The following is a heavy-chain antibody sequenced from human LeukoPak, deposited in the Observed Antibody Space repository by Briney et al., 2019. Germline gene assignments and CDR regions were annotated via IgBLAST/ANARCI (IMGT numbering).Heavy chain of an antibody. V-gene: IGHV3-23*01. CDR2: IRGNGET. J-gene: IGHJ4*02. CDR1: GLSFSSFA. CDR3: ANLGGVVDY. D-gene: IGHD3-16*01. Sequence: PGGSLRLSCAAFGLSFSSFAMSWVRQGPARGLEWVSSIRGNGETFYADSVKGRFTLSSDTSRNTVYFQLNSLGAEDTAVYYCANLGGVVDYWGQGTLVTVSS.